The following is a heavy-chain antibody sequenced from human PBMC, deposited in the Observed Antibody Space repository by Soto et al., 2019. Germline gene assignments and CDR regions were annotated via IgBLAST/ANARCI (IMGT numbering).Heavy chain of an antibody. CDR2: IWYDGSNK. D-gene: IGHD5-12*01. J-gene: IGHJ6*02. CDR1: GFTFSRYG. V-gene: IGHV3-33*01. Sequence: QVQVVESGGGVVQAGRSLRLSCEVSGFTFSRYGMHWVRQAPGKGLEWVASIWYDGSNKNYGDSVKGRFTVSRDDLKNTVYLQMKSLRGEDTAVYYCARDIEFVDIVSTIVPHYSFSAMDVWGQGTTVTVSS. CDR3: ARDIEFVDIVSTIVPHYSFSAMDV.